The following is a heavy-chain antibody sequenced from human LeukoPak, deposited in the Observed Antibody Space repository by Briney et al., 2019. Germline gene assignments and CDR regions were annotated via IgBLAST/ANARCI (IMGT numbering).Heavy chain of an antibody. J-gene: IGHJ6*03. D-gene: IGHD2/OR15-2a*01. CDR3: ARNLKEYDYYSCYMDV. V-gene: IGHV1-69*05. Sequence: SVKVSCKASGGTFSSYAISWVRQAPGQGLEWMGRIIPIFGTENYAHKFQGRVTITTDESTSPAYMELSSLGSEDTAVYYCARNLKEYDYYSCYMDVWGKGTTVTVSS. CDR2: IIPIFGTE. CDR1: GGTFSSYA.